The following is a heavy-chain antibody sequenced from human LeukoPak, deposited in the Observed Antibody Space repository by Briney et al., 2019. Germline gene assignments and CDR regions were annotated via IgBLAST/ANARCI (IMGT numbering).Heavy chain of an antibody. V-gene: IGHV4-4*02. D-gene: IGHD3-10*01. CDR1: GGSISSSNW. Sequence: SGTLSLTCAVSGGSISSSNWWSWVRRPPGKGLEWIGEIYHSGSTNYNPSLKSRVTISVDKSKNQFSLKLSSVTAADTAVYYCARLSQSGGHYYGMDVWGQGTTVTVSS. J-gene: IGHJ6*02. CDR3: ARLSQSGGHYYGMDV. CDR2: IYHSGST.